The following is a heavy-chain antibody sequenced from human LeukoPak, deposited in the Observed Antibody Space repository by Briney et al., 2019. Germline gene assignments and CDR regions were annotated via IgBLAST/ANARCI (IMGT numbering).Heavy chain of an antibody. CDR1: GGTFSSSA. V-gene: IGHV1-69*05. Sequence: SVKVSCKASGGTFSSSAISWVRQAPGQGLEWMGGIIPIFGTANYAQNFQGRVTITTDESTRTAYMELSSLRSEDTAVYYCATDLYYDFWSGYKYYYYYMDVWGKGTTVTVSS. CDR3: ATDLYYDFWSGYKYYYYYMDV. D-gene: IGHD3-3*01. J-gene: IGHJ6*03. CDR2: IIPIFGTA.